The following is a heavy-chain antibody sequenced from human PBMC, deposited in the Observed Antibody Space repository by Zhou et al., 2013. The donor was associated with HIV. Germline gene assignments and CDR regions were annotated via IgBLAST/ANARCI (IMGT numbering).Heavy chain of an antibody. V-gene: IGHV1-46*01. CDR1: GYTFTNYY. D-gene: IGHD3-3*01. J-gene: IGHJ4*02. CDR3: AKNRREFWSGYHVNFDY. Sequence: QVQLVQSGAEVKKPGASVKVSCTASGYTFTNYYIYWVREAPGQGLEWMGVINPSDDRTNYAQKFRDRVTMTRDTSKSTVYMELTSLRSEDTAVYYCAKNRREFWSGYHVNFDYWAREPRSPSPQ. CDR2: INPSDDRT.